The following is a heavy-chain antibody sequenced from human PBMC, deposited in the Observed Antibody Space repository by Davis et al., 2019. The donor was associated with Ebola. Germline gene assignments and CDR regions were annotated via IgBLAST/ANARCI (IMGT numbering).Heavy chain of an antibody. CDR2: IYYSGST. D-gene: IGHD3-22*01. V-gene: IGHV4-59*01. Sequence: PSETLSLTCTVSGGSISSYYWSWIRQPPGKGLEWIGYIYYSGSTNYNPSLKSRVTISVDTSKNQFSLKLSSVTAADTAVYYCARDGSFYDSSGYYYTNWFDPWGQGTLVTVSS. J-gene: IGHJ5*02. CDR1: GGSISSYY. CDR3: ARDGSFYDSSGYYYTNWFDP.